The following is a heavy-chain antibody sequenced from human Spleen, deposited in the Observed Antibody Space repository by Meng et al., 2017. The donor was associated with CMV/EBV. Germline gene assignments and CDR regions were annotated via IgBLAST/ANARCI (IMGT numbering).Heavy chain of an antibody. Sequence: SGPTLVKPTPTLTLTCTFSGFSLSTSGVGVGWIRQPPGKALEWLALIYWNDDKLYSPSLKSRLTITKDTSKNQVVLTMTNMDPVDTATYYCAHSSDDFWSGYYANWFDPWGQGTLVTVSS. V-gene: IGHV2-5*01. CDR2: IYWNDDK. J-gene: IGHJ5*02. CDR1: GFSLSTSGVG. D-gene: IGHD3-3*01. CDR3: AHSSDDFWSGYYANWFDP.